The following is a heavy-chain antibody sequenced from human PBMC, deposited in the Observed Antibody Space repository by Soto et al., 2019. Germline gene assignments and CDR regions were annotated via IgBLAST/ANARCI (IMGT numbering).Heavy chain of an antibody. CDR2: IYYRGNT. CDR3: ARLTPQWPYLDY. V-gene: IGHV4-59*08. J-gene: IGHJ4*02. CDR1: GGSISGYY. Sequence: QVQLQESGPGLVKPSETLSLTCTVSGGSISGYYWSWIRQPPGKGLEWIGYIYYRGNTHYNPSLKSRVTISVDTSKNQFSLNLSSVTAADTAVYFCARLTPQWPYLDYWGQGTLVTVSS. D-gene: IGHD2-8*01.